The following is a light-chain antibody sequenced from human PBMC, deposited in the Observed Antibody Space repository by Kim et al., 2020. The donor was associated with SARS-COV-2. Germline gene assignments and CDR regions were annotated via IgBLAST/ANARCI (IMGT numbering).Light chain of an antibody. Sequence: PEKLARITLGRNNRVSIRVHWYQQKPGLSPVLVIYYDSDRPSGIPEQFSGSNSGNTATQTISRVEAGDEADYYCQVWDSSSDHHWVFGGGTKLTVL. V-gene: IGLV3-21*04. CDR3: QVWDSSSDHHWV. J-gene: IGLJ3*02. CDR1: NRVSIR. CDR2: YDS.